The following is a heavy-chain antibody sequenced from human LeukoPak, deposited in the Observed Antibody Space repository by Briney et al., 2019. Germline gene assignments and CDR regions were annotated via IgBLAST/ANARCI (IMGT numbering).Heavy chain of an antibody. D-gene: IGHD6-13*01. CDR1: GFTFSGYA. CDR2: IISNGEST. V-gene: IGHV3-64*03. Sequence: PGGSLGLSCSASGFTFSGYAMHWVRQAPGKGLEYVSAIISNGESTYYSDSVKDRFTISRDNSKNTLYLQMSSLRPEDTAVYYCVKSASTWYLFDYWGQGTLVTVSS. J-gene: IGHJ4*02. CDR3: VKSASTWYLFDY.